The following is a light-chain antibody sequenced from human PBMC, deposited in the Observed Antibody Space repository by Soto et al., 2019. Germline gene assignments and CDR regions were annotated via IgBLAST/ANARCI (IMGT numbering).Light chain of an antibody. V-gene: IGLV2-14*01. CDR1: SSDVGGYNY. J-gene: IGLJ1*01. Sequence: QSALTQPRSVSESPGQSITISCTGNSSDVGGYNYVSWYQQHPGKAPKLMIYDVSNRPSGVSNRFSGSKSGNTASLTISGLQAEDEADYYCSSYTSTSTPLYVFGTGTKVTV. CDR2: DVS. CDR3: SSYTSTSTPLYV.